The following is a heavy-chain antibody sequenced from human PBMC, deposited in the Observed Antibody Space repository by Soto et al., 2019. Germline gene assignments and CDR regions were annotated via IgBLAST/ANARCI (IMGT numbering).Heavy chain of an antibody. V-gene: IGHV2-5*02. CDR2: IYWDDDK. CDR1: GFSLTTSGVG. D-gene: IGHD3-3*01. J-gene: IGHJ4*02. Sequence: KESGPTVVRPTETLTLTCRFSGFSLTTSGVGVGWVRQSPGKAPEWLALIYWDDDKRYSESLKSRLTITKDTSKNQVVLTVANLDPTDTATYYCAHRVLRTVFGLVTTTAIYFDFWGQGTPVAVSS. CDR3: AHRVLRTVFGLVTTTAIYFDF.